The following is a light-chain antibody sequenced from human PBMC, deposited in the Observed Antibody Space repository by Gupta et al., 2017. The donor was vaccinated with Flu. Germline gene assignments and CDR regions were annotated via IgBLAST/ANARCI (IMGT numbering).Light chain of an antibody. Sequence: ITISCTGTSSDVGNYNLVSWYQPHPGKAPKLMIYEVSKRPAGVSNRFSGSKAGNTASLTISGRQAEDEADYYCCSYAGSNTWVFGGGTKLTVL. CDR1: SSDVGNYNL. V-gene: IGLV2-23*02. CDR2: EVS. CDR3: CSYAGSNTWV. J-gene: IGLJ3*02.